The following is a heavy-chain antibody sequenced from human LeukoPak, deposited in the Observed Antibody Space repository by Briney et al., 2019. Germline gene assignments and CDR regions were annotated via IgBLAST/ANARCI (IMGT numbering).Heavy chain of an antibody. CDR1: GSTFSTYN. D-gene: IGHD3-3*01. J-gene: IGHJ4*02. Sequence: GGSLRLSCEASGSTFSTYNMNWVRQAPGKGLEWVSSISPSSTYIYYADSVKGRFTISRDNAKNSLYLQMNSLRADDTAVYYCARAYDLWSGYYFDYWGQGIRVTVSS. CDR3: ARAYDLWSGYYFDY. V-gene: IGHV3-21*01. CDR2: ISPSSTYI.